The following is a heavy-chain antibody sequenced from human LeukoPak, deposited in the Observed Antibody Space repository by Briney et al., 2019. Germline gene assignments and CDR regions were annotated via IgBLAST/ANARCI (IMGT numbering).Heavy chain of an antibody. J-gene: IGHJ4*02. CDR2: MYTGGGR. D-gene: IGHD2-21*02. CDR1: GGSISSYY. V-gene: IGHV3-66*01. Sequence: ETLSLTCTVSGGSISSYYWSWVRQPPGKGLEWVSVMYTGGGRYYGDSVKGRFTISRDNSKNTVFLQMNSLRVEDTALYYCTRGQSYCGADCYSDWGQGTLVTVSS. CDR3: TRGQSYCGADCYSD.